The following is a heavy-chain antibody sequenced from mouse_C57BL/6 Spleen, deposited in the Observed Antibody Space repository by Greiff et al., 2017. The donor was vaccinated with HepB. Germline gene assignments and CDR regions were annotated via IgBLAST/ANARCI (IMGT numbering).Heavy chain of an antibody. D-gene: IGHD3-3*01. CDR2: IYPGDGDT. CDR1: GYAFSSSW. J-gene: IGHJ2*01. V-gene: IGHV1-82*01. CDR3: ARSSPGPYYFDY. Sequence: QVQLKESGPELVKPGASVKISCKASGYAFSSSWMNWVKQRPGKGLEWIGRIYPGDGDTNYNGKFKGKATLTADKSSSTAYMQLSSLTSEDSAVYFCARSSPGPYYFDYWGQGTTLTVSS.